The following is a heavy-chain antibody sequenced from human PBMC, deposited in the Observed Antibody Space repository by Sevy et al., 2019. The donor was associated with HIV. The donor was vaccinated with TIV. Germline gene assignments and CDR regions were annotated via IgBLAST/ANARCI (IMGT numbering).Heavy chain of an antibody. V-gene: IGHV3-23*01. CDR1: GFTFSKYS. J-gene: IGHJ4*02. CDR2: LSFGCGEI. Sequence: GESRKISCAASGFTFSKYSMSWVRQPPGKGLEWVSTLSFGCGEINHADSVKGRFTISRDNSKNSLYLQMNNLRAEDTAVYYCAREGCTKPHDYWGQGTLVTVSS. D-gene: IGHD2-8*01. CDR3: AREGCTKPHDY.